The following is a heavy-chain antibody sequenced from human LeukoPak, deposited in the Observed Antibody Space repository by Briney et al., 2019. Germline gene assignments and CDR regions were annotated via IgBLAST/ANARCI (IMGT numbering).Heavy chain of an antibody. D-gene: IGHD3-16*02. V-gene: IGHV1-46*01. CDR3: ARDIPYEVSFGGLTVMGSFVLDY. J-gene: IGHJ4*02. CDR1: GYSFTSYY. CDR2: INPSGGST. Sequence: ASVKVSRKASGYSFTSYYMHWVRQAPGQGLEWMGIINPSGGSTSFAQKFQGRVTMTRDTSTTTVYMELSGLRSEDTAVYYCARDIPYEVSFGGLTVMGSFVLDYWGQGTLVTVSS.